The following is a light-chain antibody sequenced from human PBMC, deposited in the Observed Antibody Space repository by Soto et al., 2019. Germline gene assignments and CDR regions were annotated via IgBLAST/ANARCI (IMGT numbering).Light chain of an antibody. J-gene: IGKJ3*01. V-gene: IGKV1-27*01. Sequence: DLRMTQSPSSLSASVGDTVTNTCRASQAISNYFAWYQQKPGKVPRLLIYTAFILRSGVPSPFSGSGSWTDFTVTISSLQPEEVATDYCTNYNNAPLIFGPGTKVDI. CDR3: TNYNNAPLI. CDR2: TAF. CDR1: QAISNY.